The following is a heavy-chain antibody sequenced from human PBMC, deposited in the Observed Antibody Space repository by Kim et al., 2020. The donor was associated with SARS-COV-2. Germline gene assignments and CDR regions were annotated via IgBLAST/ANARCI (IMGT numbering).Heavy chain of an antibody. CDR3: ARRGIAAAGFDAFDI. CDR1: GGSISSYY. Sequence: SETLSLTCTVSGGSISSYYWSWIRQPPGKGLEWIGYIYYSGSTNYNPSLKSRVTISVDTSKNQFSLKLSSVTAADTAVYYCARRGIAAAGFDAFDIWGQGTMVTVSS. D-gene: IGHD6-13*01. J-gene: IGHJ3*02. V-gene: IGHV4-59*08. CDR2: IYYSGST.